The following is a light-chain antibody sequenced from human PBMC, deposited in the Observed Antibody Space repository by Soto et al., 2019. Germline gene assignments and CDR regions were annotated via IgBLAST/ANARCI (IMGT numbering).Light chain of an antibody. J-gene: IGKJ5*01. Sequence: EIVLTQSPGTLSLSPGERATLSCRASQSVSSTYLAWYQQKPGQAPRLLIYGASSRATAIPDRFSGSGSGTHFTLTISRLEPEDFAVYYCQQYGSSPFTFGQGTRLEI. CDR3: QQYGSSPFT. CDR2: GAS. CDR1: QSVSSTY. V-gene: IGKV3-20*01.